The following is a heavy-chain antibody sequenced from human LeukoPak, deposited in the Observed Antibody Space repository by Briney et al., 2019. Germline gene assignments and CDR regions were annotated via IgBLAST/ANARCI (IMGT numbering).Heavy chain of an antibody. J-gene: IGHJ4*02. D-gene: IGHD2-15*01. CDR3: ARAVVVVVAAPYYFDY. V-gene: IGHV4-34*01. CDR1: GGSFSGYY. CDR2: INHSGST. Sequence: SETLSLTCAVYGGSFSGYYWSWIRQPPGKGLEWIGEINHSGSTNYNPSLKSRVTISVDTSKNQFSLKLSSVTAADTAVYYCARAVVVVVAAPYYFDYWGQGTLVTVSS.